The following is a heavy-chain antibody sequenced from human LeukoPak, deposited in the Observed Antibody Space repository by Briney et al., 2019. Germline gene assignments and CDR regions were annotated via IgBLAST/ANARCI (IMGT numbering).Heavy chain of an antibody. D-gene: IGHD3-3*01. CDR3: ERGVTIFGVVSRNY. J-gene: IGHJ4*02. CDR2: IYYSGST. Sequence: SETLSLTCTVSGGSISSSSYYWGWIRQPPGKGLEWIGSIYYSGSTYYNPSLKSRVTISVDTSKNQFSLKLSSVTAAYKAVYYWERGVTIFGVVSRNYWGQGTLVTVSS. V-gene: IGHV4-39*01. CDR1: GGSISSSSYY.